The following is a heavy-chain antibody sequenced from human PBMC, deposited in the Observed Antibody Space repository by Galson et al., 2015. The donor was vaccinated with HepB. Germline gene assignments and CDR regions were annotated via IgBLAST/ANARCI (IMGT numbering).Heavy chain of an antibody. J-gene: IGHJ4*02. Sequence: SVKVSCKASGGTLSSYAINWVRQAPGQGLDWMGLIIPIFGTPKYAQSFQGRLTISADESTNTVYMDLSSLTYEDTAVYFCARFDGNNLNTWGQGTLVTVSS. CDR2: IIPIFGTP. V-gene: IGHV1-69*13. CDR1: GGTLSSYA. D-gene: IGHD5-24*01. CDR3: ARFDGNNLNT.